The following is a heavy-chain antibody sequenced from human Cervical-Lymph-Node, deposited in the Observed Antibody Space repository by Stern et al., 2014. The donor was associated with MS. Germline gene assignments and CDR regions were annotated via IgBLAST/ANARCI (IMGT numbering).Heavy chain of an antibody. D-gene: IGHD1-26*01. CDR3: ARYRGPFYFDN. Sequence: QVQLVQSGAEVKRPGSSVRVSCKASGGTFSTYSISWVRQAPGQGLEGMGGIILIFGTVNYAQKSQGRLTMSADKSTSTVYLDLNSLRSEDTAMYYCARYRGPFYFDNWGQGTLVTVSS. J-gene: IGHJ4*02. CDR2: IILIFGTV. V-gene: IGHV1-69*06. CDR1: GGTFSTYS.